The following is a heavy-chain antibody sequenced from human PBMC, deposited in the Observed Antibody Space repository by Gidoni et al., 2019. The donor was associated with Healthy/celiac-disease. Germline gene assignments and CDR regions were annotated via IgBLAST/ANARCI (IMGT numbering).Heavy chain of an antibody. CDR1: GGSSSSYY. D-gene: IGHD6-19*01. CDR3: ARSSFAVAGTTFDY. Sequence: QVQLQESGPGLVKPSETLSRTCTVAGGSSSSYYGSWIRQPPGKGLEWSGYIYYSGSTNYNPSLKSRVTISVDTSKNQFSLKLSSVTAADTAVYYCARSSFAVAGTTFDYWGQGTLVTVSS. J-gene: IGHJ4*02. CDR2: IYYSGST. V-gene: IGHV4-59*01.